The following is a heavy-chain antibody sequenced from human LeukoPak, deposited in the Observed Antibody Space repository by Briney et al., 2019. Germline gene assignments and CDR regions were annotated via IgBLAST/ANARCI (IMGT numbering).Heavy chain of an antibody. D-gene: IGHD1-14*01. J-gene: IGHJ4*02. CDR3: ASSENPLRPDYFDY. V-gene: IGHV3-11*04. CDR2: ISNSGNTI. CDR1: GFTFSDYY. Sequence: PGGSLRLSCAASGFTFSDYYMSWIRQAPGKGLEWVSYISNSGNTIYYADSVKGRFTISRDNAKNSLYLQMNSLRAEDTAVYYCASSENPLRPDYFDYWGQGTLVTVSS.